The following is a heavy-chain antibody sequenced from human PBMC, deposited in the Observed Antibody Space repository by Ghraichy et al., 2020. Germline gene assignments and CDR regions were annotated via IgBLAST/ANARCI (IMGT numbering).Heavy chain of an antibody. CDR3: ARSPIKYYYYYMDV. CDR2: IYYSGST. D-gene: IGHD5-12*01. CDR1: GGSISNDIYY. V-gene: IGHV4-39*01. Sequence: TLSLTCTVSGGSISNDIYYWGWIRQPPGKGLEWIGTIYYSGSTYYNPSLWSRLTISVDTSKNQFSLRLSSVTAADTAVYYCARSPIKYYYYYMDVWGKGTTVTVSS. J-gene: IGHJ6*03.